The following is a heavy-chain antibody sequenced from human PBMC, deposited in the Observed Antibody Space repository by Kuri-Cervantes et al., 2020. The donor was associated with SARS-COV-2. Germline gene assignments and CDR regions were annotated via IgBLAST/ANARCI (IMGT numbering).Heavy chain of an antibody. J-gene: IGHJ6*03. Sequence: SQTLALTCSFYGESFSGYYWNWIRQCPGKGLEWIGEVNHGGSTNYNPSLKSRVTISVDMSSKQFSLHLGSVTAADTAVYYCGRAYGFLRYIYDMDVWGRGTTVTVSS. D-gene: IGHD4-17*01. CDR1: GESFSGYY. CDR3: GRAYGFLRYIYDMDV. V-gene: IGHV4-34*01. CDR2: VNHGGST.